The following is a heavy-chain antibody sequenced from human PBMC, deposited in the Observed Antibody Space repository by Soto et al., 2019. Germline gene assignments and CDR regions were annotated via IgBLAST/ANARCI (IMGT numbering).Heavy chain of an antibody. D-gene: IGHD3-16*01. J-gene: IGHJ4*02. CDR3: ARPEISASWGNGPDY. CDR1: GFTFSSHA. V-gene: IGHV3-23*01. Sequence: GSLRLSCAASGFTFSSHAMTWVRQAPGKGLEWVSATSGGGSSTYYADSVKGRFTISRDNSKNTLYLQMNSLRAEDTAIYYCARPEISASWGNGPDYWGQGTLVTVSS. CDR2: TSGGGSST.